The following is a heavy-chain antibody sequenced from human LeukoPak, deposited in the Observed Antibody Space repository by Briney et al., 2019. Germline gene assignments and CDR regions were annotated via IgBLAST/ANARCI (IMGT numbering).Heavy chain of an antibody. Sequence: SETLSLTCTVSGGSISSYYWSWIRQPAGKGLEWIGRIYTSGSTNYNPSLKSRVTMSVDTSKNQFSLKLSSATAADTAVYYCARGPLPGIAAAGTPYYFDYWGQGTLVTVSS. D-gene: IGHD6-13*01. CDR3: ARGPLPGIAAAGTPYYFDY. J-gene: IGHJ4*02. CDR2: IYTSGST. V-gene: IGHV4-4*07. CDR1: GGSISSYY.